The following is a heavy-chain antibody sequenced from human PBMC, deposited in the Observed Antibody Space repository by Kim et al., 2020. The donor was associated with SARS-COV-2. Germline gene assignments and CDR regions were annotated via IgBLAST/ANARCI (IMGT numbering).Heavy chain of an antibody. CDR2: ISAYNGNT. CDR3: ARLVNYYDSSGYYSGGLYYFDY. V-gene: IGHV1-18*04. CDR1: GYTFTSYG. J-gene: IGHJ4*02. Sequence: ASVKVSCKASGYTFTSYGISWVRQAPGQGLEWMGWISAYNGNTNYAQKLQGRVTMTTDTSTSTAYMELRSLRSDDTAVYYCARLVNYYDSSGYYSGGLYYFDYWGQGTLVTVSS. D-gene: IGHD3-22*01.